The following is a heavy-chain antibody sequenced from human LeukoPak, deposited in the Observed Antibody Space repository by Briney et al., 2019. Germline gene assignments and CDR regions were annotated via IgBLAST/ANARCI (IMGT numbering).Heavy chain of an antibody. J-gene: IGHJ1*01. Sequence: PGGSLRLSCAASGFTFSSYGMHWVRQAPGKGLECVASISRNSGDYTLYAASVKGRFTISRDNSRSTLYLQMNSLRAEDTAVYYCARDILTGSQSRYQHWGQGTLVTVSS. CDR3: ARDILTGSQSRYQH. CDR2: SRNSGDYT. V-gene: IGHV3-NL1*01. D-gene: IGHD3-9*01. CDR1: GFTFSSYG.